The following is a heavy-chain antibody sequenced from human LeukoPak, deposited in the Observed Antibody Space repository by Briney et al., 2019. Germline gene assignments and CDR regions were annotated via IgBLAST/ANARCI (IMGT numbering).Heavy chain of an antibody. J-gene: IGHJ4*02. D-gene: IGHD3-3*01. Sequence: ASVKVSCKASGYTFTSYYTHWVRQAPGQGLEWMGIINPSGGSTSYAQKFQGRVTMTRDTSTSTAYMELRSLRSDDTAVYYCARVGSTYYDFWSGYPYFDYWGQGTLVTVSS. CDR1: GYTFTSYY. CDR2: INPSGGST. V-gene: IGHV1-46*01. CDR3: ARVGSTYYDFWSGYPYFDY.